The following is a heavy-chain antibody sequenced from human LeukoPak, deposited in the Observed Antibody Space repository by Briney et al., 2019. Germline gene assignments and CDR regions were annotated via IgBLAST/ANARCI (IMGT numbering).Heavy chain of an antibody. D-gene: IGHD3-22*01. CDR1: GYTFTSYG. Sequence: ASVKVSCKASGYTFTSYGISLVRQAPGQGLEWMGWISAYNGNTNYAQKLQGRVTMTTDTSTSTAYMELSSLRSDDTAVYYCARASYYDSSGYSGYWGQGTLVTVSS. V-gene: IGHV1-18*01. CDR3: ARASYYDSSGYSGY. CDR2: ISAYNGNT. J-gene: IGHJ4*02.